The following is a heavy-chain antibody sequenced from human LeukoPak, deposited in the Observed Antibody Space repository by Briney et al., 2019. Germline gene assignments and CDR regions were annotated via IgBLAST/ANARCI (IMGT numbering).Heavy chain of an antibody. V-gene: IGHV1-46*01. J-gene: IGHJ4*02. CDR1: GYTFTSYY. CDR2: INPSGGST. Sequence: ASVKVSCKASGYTFTSYYMHWVQQAPGQGLEWMGIINPSGGSTSYAQKFQGRVTMTRDTSTSTAYMELSSLRSEDTAVHYCARVTSGKQWLVTEYYFDYWGQGTLVTVSS. CDR3: ARVTSGKQWLVTEYYFDY. D-gene: IGHD6-19*01.